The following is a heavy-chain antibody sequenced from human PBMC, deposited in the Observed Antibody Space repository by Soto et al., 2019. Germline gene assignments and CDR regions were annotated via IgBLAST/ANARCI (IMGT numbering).Heavy chain of an antibody. CDR3: ARDRAVRSAGGYYGMDV. D-gene: IGHD3-3*01. CDR2: ISAYNGNT. CDR1: GYTFTSYG. V-gene: IGHV1-18*01. J-gene: IGHJ6*02. Sequence: QVQLVQSGAEVKKPGASVKVSCKASGYTFTSYGISWVRQAPGQGLEWMGWISAYNGNTNYAQKLQGRVTMTTDTFTSTAYMELRSLRSDDTAVYYCARDRAVRSAGGYYGMDVWGQGTTVTVSS.